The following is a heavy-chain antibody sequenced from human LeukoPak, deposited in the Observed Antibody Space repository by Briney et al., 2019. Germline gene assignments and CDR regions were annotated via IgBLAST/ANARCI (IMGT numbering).Heavy chain of an antibody. CDR3: ARDQSTVAPYLRRLPYLHAFNI. Sequence: GASVKVSCKASGYTFTGYYIHWVRQAPGQGLEWMGWINPNSGGTKDVEKFQGRVTMTRDTSISTAYMELSSLKSDDTAVYFCARDQSTVAPYLRRLPYLHAFNIWGQGTMVTVSS. CDR1: GYTFTGYY. CDR2: INPNSGGT. J-gene: IGHJ3*02. D-gene: IGHD4-23*01. V-gene: IGHV1-2*02.